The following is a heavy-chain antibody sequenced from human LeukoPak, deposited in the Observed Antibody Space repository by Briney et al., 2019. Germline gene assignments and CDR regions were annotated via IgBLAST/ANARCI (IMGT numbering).Heavy chain of an antibody. CDR2: INHSGST. Sequence: SETLSLTCAVYGGSFSGYYWSWIRQPPGKGLEWIGEINHSGSTNYNPSLKSRVTISVDTSKNQSSLKLSSVTAADTAVYYCARLGVVVAAKWYYYYYMDVWGKGTTVTVSS. J-gene: IGHJ6*03. V-gene: IGHV4-34*01. D-gene: IGHD2-15*01. CDR1: GGSFSGYY. CDR3: ARLGVVVAAKWYYYYYMDV.